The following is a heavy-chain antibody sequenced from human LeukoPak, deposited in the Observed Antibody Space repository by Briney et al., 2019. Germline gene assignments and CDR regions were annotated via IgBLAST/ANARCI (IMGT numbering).Heavy chain of an antibody. V-gene: IGHV1-69*04. Sequence: SVKVSCKASGGTFSSYAISWVRQAPGQGLEWMGRIIPIFGIANYAQKFQGRVTITADKSTSTAYMELSSLRSEDTAVYYCARDRGYCSGGGCLDAFDIWGEATMVTVSS. J-gene: IGHJ3*02. CDR3: ARDRGYCSGGGCLDAFDI. CDR2: IIPIFGIA. CDR1: GGTFSSYA. D-gene: IGHD2-15*01.